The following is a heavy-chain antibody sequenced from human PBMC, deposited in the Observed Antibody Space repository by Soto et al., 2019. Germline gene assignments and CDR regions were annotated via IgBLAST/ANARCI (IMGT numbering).Heavy chain of an antibody. D-gene: IGHD5-18*01. V-gene: IGHV3-74*01. Sequence: EVQLVESGGGLVQPGGSVRLSCAASGFTLSGYWMHWVRQVPGKGLVWVSRVNSDGSMTAYADSVKGRFTISRDNAKNTLYLQMNSLKADDTAVYYCARGKDQRNTQTYSYFHSWGQGTQVAVSS. CDR3: ARGKDQRNTQTYSYFHS. CDR2: VNSDGSMT. CDR1: GFTLSGYW. J-gene: IGHJ4*02.